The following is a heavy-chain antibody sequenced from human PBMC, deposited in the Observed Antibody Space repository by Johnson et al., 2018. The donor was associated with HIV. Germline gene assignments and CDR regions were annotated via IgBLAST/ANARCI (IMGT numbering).Heavy chain of an antibody. CDR1: GFTFSDYY. J-gene: IGHJ3*02. V-gene: IGHV3-11*04. Sequence: QVQLVESGGGLVKPGGSLRLSCAASGFTFSDYYMIWIRQAPGKGLEWLSYITSSGTSSYYADSVKGRLTISRDNAKNSLYLQMNSLRAEDTAVYFCARARNDAFDIWGQGTMVTVSP. CDR3: ARARNDAFDI. CDR2: ITSSGTSS.